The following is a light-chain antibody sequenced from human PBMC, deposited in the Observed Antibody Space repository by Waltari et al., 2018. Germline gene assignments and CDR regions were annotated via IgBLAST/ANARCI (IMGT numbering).Light chain of an antibody. CDR2: CFS. CDR3: SSYTSSNTLG. V-gene: IGLV2-14*03. J-gene: IGLJ1*01. Sequence: QSALTQPAYVSGSPGQSITISCTGTSSDVGGYNYVSWYQQHPGKATKLMIYCFSNGPPGVSHPFSGAKSCDTAALTISGLQSEDEADYYCSSYTSSNTLGFGTGTKVTVL. CDR1: SSDVGGYNY.